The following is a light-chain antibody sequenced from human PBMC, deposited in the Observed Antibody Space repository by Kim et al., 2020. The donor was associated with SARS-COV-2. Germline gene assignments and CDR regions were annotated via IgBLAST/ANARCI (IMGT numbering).Light chain of an antibody. Sequence: GQRVTIFCSGRRSNIGTNSVNWYQHPPGTAPKLLIYRNSQRPSGVPDRFSGSKSDSSASLAISGLQSEDEADYYCAAWDDSLNGYVFATGTKVTVL. CDR3: AAWDDSLNGYV. J-gene: IGLJ1*01. V-gene: IGLV1-44*01. CDR1: RSNIGTNS. CDR2: RNS.